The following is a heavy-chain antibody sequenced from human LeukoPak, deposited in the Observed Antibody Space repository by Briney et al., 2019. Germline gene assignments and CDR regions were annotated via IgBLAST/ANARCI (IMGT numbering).Heavy chain of an antibody. V-gene: IGHV4-4*07. CDR1: GGSVWSYY. J-gene: IGHJ4*02. CDR3: AREGRYGDYEGY. Sequence: SETLSLTCTVSGGSVWSYYWSWIRQPAGKGLEWIGRIYSGGSTNHNPSLKSRVTMSVDTSKIQFSLKLSSVTAADTAVYYCAREGRYGDYEGYWGQGTLVTVSS. CDR2: IYSGGST. D-gene: IGHD4-17*01.